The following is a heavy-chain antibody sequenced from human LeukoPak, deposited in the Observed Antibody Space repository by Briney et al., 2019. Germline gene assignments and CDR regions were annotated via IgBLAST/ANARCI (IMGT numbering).Heavy chain of an antibody. CDR1: GFTFSSYG. D-gene: IGHD5-18*01. CDR3: AKDPWDRGYSYGSFDS. V-gene: IGHV3-30*02. Sequence: GGSLRLSCAASGFTFSSYGMPWVRQAPGKGLEWVAFIRYDGSDKYYGDSVKGRFTISRDNSKNTLYLQMNSLRAEDTAVYYCAKDPWDRGYSYGSFDSWGQGTLVPVSS. CDR2: IRYDGSDK. J-gene: IGHJ4*02.